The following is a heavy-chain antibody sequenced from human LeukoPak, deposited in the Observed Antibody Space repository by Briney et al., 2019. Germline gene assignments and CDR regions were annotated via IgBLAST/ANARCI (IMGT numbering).Heavy chain of an antibody. CDR1: GFTFSSYS. D-gene: IGHD3-10*01. V-gene: IGHV4-34*01. Sequence: GSLRLSCAASGFTFSSYSMNWVRQAPGKGLEWIGEINHSGSTNYNPSLKSRVTISVDTSKNQFSLKLSSVTAADTAVYYCARRWRMVRGSSWFDPWGQGTLVTVSS. CDR2: INHSGST. CDR3: ARRWRMVRGSSWFDP. J-gene: IGHJ5*02.